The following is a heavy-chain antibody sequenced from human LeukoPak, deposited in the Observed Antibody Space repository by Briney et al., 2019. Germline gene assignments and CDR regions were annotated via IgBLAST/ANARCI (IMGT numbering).Heavy chain of an antibody. J-gene: IGHJ4*02. CDR3: AKDLGNYYPHY. CDR1: GFTFSNYG. CDR2: ISYDGSNK. D-gene: IGHD1-26*01. V-gene: IGHV3-30*18. Sequence: PGGSLRLSCAASGFTFSNYGMHWVRQAPGKGLEWLALISYDGSNKYYADSVKGRFTISRDNSKNTLYLQMNSLRTEDTAVYYCAKDLGNYYPHYWGQGTLVTVSS.